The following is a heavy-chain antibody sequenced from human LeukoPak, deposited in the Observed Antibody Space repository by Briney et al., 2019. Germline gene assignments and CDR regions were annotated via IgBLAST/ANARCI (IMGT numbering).Heavy chain of an antibody. D-gene: IGHD3-10*01. CDR2: IYSGGST. J-gene: IGHJ6*04. CDR3: ARDRWFGVSDV. V-gene: IGHV3-66*02. Sequence: PGGSLRLSCAASGFTVSSNYMSWVRQAPGKGLEWVSVIYSGGSTYYADSVKGRFTVSRDNSKNTLYLQMNSLRAEDTAVYYCARDRWFGVSDVWDKGTTVTVSS. CDR1: GFTVSSNY.